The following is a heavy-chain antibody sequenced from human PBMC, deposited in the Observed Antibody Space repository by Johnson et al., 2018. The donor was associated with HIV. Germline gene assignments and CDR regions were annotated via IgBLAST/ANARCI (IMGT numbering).Heavy chain of an antibody. CDR1: GFTVSNKY. V-gene: IGHV3-53*01. J-gene: IGHJ3*02. CDR2: ISTGGST. D-gene: IGHD3-16*01. Sequence: VQLVESGGGLIQPGGSLRLSCAASGFTVSNKYMSWVRQAPVKGLEWVSVISTGGSTYYADSVKGRFTISRDNSNNTVYLQMNSQRAEDQAGYYCAGVRQSGGGDADAFDIWGQGTLVSVSS. CDR3: AGVRQSGGGDADAFDI.